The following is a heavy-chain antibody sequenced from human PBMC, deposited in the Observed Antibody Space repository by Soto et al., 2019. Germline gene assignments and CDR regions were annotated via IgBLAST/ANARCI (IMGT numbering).Heavy chain of an antibody. J-gene: IGHJ4*02. CDR1: GLTLSHYW. CDR2: INNDERRIST. CDR3: AKDMGPGVGATAGGVDY. D-gene: IGHD1-26*01. Sequence: PGGSLRLSCAASGLTLSHYWMHWVRQAPGKGLVWVGEINNDERRISTSYADSVKGRFTIARDDAKNSLYLQMNSLRAEDTALYYCAKDMGPGVGATAGGVDYWGQGTLVTVSS. V-gene: IGHV3-74*01.